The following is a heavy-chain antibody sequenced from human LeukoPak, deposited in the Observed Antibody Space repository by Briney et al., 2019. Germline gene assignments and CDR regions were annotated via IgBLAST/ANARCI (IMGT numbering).Heavy chain of an antibody. V-gene: IGHV3-74*01. J-gene: IGHJ4*02. D-gene: IGHD3-22*01. CDR3: ARDGDTSGYFLY. CDR2: IGRDGNNT. CDR1: GLTFSSYW. Sequence: GGSLRLSCAASGLTFSSYWMHWVSQAAGKGLVWVSRIGRDGNNTNYADSVKGRFTITRDNAKNTVYLQMNSLRVEDTAVYYCARDGDTSGYFLYWGQGTLVTVSS.